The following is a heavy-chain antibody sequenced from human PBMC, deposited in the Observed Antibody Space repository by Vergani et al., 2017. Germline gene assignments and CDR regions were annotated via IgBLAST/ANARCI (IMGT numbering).Heavy chain of an antibody. J-gene: IGHJ4*02. Sequence: QVQLVESGGGVVQPGWSLRLSCAASGFTFSSYGMHWVRQAPGKGLEWVAVISYDGSNKYYADSVKGRFTISRDNSKNTLYLQMNSLRAEDTAVYYCAKGDPYSSGWHYFDYWGQGTLVTVSS. CDR3: AKGDPYSSGWHYFDY. CDR2: ISYDGSNK. V-gene: IGHV3-30*18. D-gene: IGHD6-19*01. CDR1: GFTFSSYG.